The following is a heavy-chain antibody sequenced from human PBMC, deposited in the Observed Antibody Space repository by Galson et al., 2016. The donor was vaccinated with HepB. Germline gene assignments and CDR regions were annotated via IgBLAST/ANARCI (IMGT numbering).Heavy chain of an antibody. D-gene: IGHD3/OR15-3a*01. CDR3: ARVDDPRYYYFGMDV. CDR1: GASISSSNW. CDR2: IYHSGST. Sequence: ETLSLTCDVSGASISSSNWWSWVRQPPGKGLEWIGEIYHSGSTKYNPSLKSRVTISLDKSKNHFSLKLNSVTAADTAVYYCARVDDPRYYYFGMDVWGQGTTVTVSS. V-gene: IGHV4-4*02. J-gene: IGHJ6*02.